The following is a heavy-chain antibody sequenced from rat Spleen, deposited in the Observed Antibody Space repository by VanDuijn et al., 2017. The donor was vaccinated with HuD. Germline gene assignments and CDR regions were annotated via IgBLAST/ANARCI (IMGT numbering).Heavy chain of an antibody. J-gene: IGHJ2*01. V-gene: IGHV5-25*01. CDR1: GFTFSNYY. Sequence: EVQLVESGGGLVQPGRSLKLSCAASGFTFSNYYMAWVRQAPTKGLEWVAYISTGGHNTYYRDSVKGRFTISRDNAKITLYLQMDSLRSEDTATYYCVRGYYFDCWGQGVMVTVSS. CDR2: ISTGGHNT. CDR3: VRGYYFDC.